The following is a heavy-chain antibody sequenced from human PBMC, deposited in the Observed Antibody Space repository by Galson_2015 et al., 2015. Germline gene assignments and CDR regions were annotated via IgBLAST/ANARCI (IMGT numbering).Heavy chain of an antibody. Sequence: SLRLSCAASGFDFSSYWMHWVRQAPGKGLVWVSRVNSDGSTATYADSVKGRFTVSRDNARSTVFLHMNSLRVEDTATYYCTRGGPDFWTGYRYGLDVWGQGTTDTV. CDR2: VNSDGSTA. D-gene: IGHD3/OR15-3a*01. CDR3: TRGGPDFWTGYRYGLDV. CDR1: GFDFSSYW. V-gene: IGHV3-74*03. J-gene: IGHJ6*02.